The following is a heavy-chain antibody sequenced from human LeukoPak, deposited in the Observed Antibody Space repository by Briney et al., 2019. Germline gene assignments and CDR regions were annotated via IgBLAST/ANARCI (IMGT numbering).Heavy chain of an antibody. D-gene: IGHD2-15*01. J-gene: IGHJ6*02. CDR1: GGTFSSYA. CDR2: IIPILGIA. CDR3: AGPPNCSGGSCYSGIDYYGMDV. V-gene: IGHV1-69*04. Sequence: GASVKVSCKASGGTFSSYAISWVRQAPGQGLEWMGRIIPILGIANYPQKFQGRVTITADKSTSTAYMELSSLRSEDTAVYYCAGPPNCSGGSCYSGIDYYGMDVWGQGTTVTVSS.